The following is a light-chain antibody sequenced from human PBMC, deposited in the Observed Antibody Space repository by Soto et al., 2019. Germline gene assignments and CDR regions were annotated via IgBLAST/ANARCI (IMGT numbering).Light chain of an antibody. Sequence: QSALTQPASVSGSPGQSITISCTGSSSDIGTYKNVSWYQQYPGKAPKLIIYEATKRPSGVSNRFSGSKSANTASLTISGLQAEDEADYFCSSYTISSPLVVFGGGTKLTVL. J-gene: IGLJ3*02. CDR3: SSYTISSPLVV. CDR2: EAT. CDR1: SSDIGTYKN. V-gene: IGLV2-14*01.